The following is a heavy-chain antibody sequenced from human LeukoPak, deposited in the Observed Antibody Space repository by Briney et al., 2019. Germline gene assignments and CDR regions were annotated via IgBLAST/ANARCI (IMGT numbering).Heavy chain of an antibody. J-gene: IGHJ4*02. V-gene: IGHV3-23*01. CDR2: ISSSGSGDNT. D-gene: IGHD3-9*01. CDR3: ARGKRYFDWLLYEVDY. Sequence: GGSLRLSCAASGFTFSSYGMHWVRQAPGKGLEWVSGISSSGSGDNTYYADSVKGRFTISRDSSKNTLFLHMNTLRAEDTAIYYCARGKRYFDWLLYEVDYWGQGTLVTVSS. CDR1: GFTFSSYG.